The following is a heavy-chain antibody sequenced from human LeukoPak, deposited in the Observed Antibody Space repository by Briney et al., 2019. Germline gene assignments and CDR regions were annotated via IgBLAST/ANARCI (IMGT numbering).Heavy chain of an antibody. CDR1: GLVFSDYW. D-gene: IGHD2-21*01. CDR2: IKQDGSQK. V-gene: IGHV3-7*01. J-gene: IGHJ4*02. Sequence: PGGSLRLSCAASGLVFSDYWMSWVRQAPGKGLEWVANIKQDGSQKFYLDSVKGRFTISRDNAKNSLYLQMTSLRAEDTAVYYCARDDLYCGGDCSPFDYWGQGTPVTVSS. CDR3: ARDDLYCGGDCSPFDY.